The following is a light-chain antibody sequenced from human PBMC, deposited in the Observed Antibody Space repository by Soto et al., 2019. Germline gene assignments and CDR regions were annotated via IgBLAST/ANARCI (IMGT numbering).Light chain of an antibody. V-gene: IGLV2-23*02. CDR3: CSYAGSSTYV. CDR2: EVS. CDR1: SSDVGSYNL. Sequence: TISCTGTSSDVGSYNLVSWYQQHPGKAPKLMIYEVSKGPSGVSNRFSGSKSGNTASLTISGLQAEDEADYYCCSYAGSSTYVFGTGTKVTVL. J-gene: IGLJ1*01.